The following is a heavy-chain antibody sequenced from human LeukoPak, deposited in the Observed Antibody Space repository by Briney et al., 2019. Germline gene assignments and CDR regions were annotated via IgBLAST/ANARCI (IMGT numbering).Heavy chain of an antibody. CDR3: ARGIRGYGMDV. Sequence: SETLSLTCAVYGGSFSGYYWSWIRQPPGKGLEWIGEINHSGSTNYNPPLKSRVTISVDTSKNQFSLKLSSVTAADTAVYYCARGIRGYGMDVWGQGTTVTVSS. J-gene: IGHJ6*02. CDR1: GGSFSGYY. V-gene: IGHV4-34*01. D-gene: IGHD3-10*01. CDR2: INHSGST.